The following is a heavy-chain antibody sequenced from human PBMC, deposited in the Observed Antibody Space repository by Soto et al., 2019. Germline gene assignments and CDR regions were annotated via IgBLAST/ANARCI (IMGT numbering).Heavy chain of an antibody. CDR2: INPSGGST. CDR1: GYTFTSYY. J-gene: IGHJ4*02. D-gene: IGHD2-21*02. Sequence: ASVKVSFKASGYTFTSYYMHWVRQAPGQGLEWMGIINPSGGSTSYAQKFQGRVTMTRDTSTSTVYMELSSLRSEDTAVYYCARDLSGGDCYSCWGQGTLVTVSS. V-gene: IGHV1-46*01. CDR3: ARDLSGGDCYSC.